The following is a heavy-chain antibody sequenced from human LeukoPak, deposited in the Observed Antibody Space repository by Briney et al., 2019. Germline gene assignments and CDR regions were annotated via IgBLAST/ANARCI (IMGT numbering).Heavy chain of an antibody. CDR2: IYYSGST. D-gene: IGHD4-17*01. Sequence: SETLSLTCTVSGGSISSSSYYWGWIRQPPGKGLEWIGSIYYSGSTYYNPSLKSRVTISVDTSKNQFSLKLSSVTAADTAVYYCARHLTVYYFDYWGQGTLVTVSS. V-gene: IGHV4-39*01. CDR1: GGSISSSSYY. J-gene: IGHJ4*02. CDR3: ARHLTVYYFDY.